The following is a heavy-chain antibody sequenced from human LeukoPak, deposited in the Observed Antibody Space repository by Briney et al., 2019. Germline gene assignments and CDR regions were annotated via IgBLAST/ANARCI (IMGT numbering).Heavy chain of an antibody. V-gene: IGHV3-23*01. D-gene: IGHD3-10*01. Sequence: GGSLRLSCAASGFTFSNAWMSWVRQAPGKGLEWVSAISGSGGSTYYADSVKGRFTISRDNSKNTLYLQMNSLRAEDTAVYYCAKRKLITMALDVWGKGTTVTISS. CDR2: ISGSGGST. CDR1: GFTFSNAW. CDR3: AKRKLITMALDV. J-gene: IGHJ6*04.